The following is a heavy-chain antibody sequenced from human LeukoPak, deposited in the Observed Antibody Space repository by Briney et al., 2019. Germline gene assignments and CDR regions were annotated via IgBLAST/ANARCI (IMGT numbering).Heavy chain of an antibody. D-gene: IGHD6-25*01. V-gene: IGHV4-59*11. CDR1: GVSITHY. J-gene: IGHJ5*02. Sequence: SETLSLTCTVSGVSITHYWGWIRQPPGKGLEWIGYIYYSGSTNYNPSLKSRVTISVDTSKNQFSLKLSSVTAADTAVYYCAREASGPSFDPWGQGTLVTVSS. CDR3: AREASGPSFDP. CDR2: IYYSGST.